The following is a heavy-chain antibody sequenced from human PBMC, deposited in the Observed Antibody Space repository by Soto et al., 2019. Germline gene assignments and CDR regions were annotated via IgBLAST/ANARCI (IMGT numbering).Heavy chain of an antibody. V-gene: IGHV3-23*01. CDR3: AKGEGYCSGGSCNVSPGSD. CDR2: ISRNGDTT. J-gene: IGHJ4*02. CDR1: GFTFRSYA. Sequence: EVQLLESGGGLVQPGGSLRLSCAASGFTFRSYAMSWVRQVPGKGLEWVSAISRNGDTTYYADSVKGRFTISRDNSRNTLYLEMNSLRAEDTAIYYCAKGEGYCSGGSCNVSPGSDWGQGSLVTVSS. D-gene: IGHD2-15*01.